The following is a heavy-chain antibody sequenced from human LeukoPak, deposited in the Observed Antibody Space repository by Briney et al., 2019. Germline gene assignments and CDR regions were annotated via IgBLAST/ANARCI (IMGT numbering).Heavy chain of an antibody. CDR1: GFTVSSNS. CDR2: IYSDNT. J-gene: IGHJ4*02. Sequence: TGGSLRLSCTVSGFTVSSNSMSWVRQAPGKGLEWVSFIYSDNTHYSDSVKGRFTISRDNSKNTLYLQMNSLRAEDTAVYYCARGILEYSSSSGLGYWGQGTLVTVSS. D-gene: IGHD6-6*01. CDR3: ARGILEYSSSSGLGY. V-gene: IGHV3-66*03.